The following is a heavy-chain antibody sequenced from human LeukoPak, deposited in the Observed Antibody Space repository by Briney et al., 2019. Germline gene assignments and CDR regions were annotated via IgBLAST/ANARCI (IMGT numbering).Heavy chain of an antibody. CDR1: GFTFSSYG. D-gene: IGHD3-16*01. CDR3: AKGWARVSVVSFDY. V-gene: IGHV3-30*18. CDR2: ISYDGSNK. J-gene: IGHJ4*02. Sequence: PGGSLRLSCAASGFTFSSYGMHWVRQAPGKGLEWVAFISYDGSNKYYADSVKGRFTISRDNFKNTLYLQMNSLRAEDTAVYYCAKGWARVSVVSFDYWGQGTLVTVSS.